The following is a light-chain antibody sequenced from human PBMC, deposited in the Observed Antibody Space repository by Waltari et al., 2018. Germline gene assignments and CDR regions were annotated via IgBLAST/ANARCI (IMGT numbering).Light chain of an antibody. CDR1: SSDVGGYNY. Sequence: QSALTQPPSASGSPGPSVTISCTGPSSDVGGYNYVSWYQQHPGKAPKLMIYEVARRPSGVPDRFSGSKSGNTASLTVSGLQAEDEADYYCSSYAGSKNYVFGTGTKVTVL. CDR2: EVA. V-gene: IGLV2-8*01. CDR3: SSYAGSKNYV. J-gene: IGLJ1*01.